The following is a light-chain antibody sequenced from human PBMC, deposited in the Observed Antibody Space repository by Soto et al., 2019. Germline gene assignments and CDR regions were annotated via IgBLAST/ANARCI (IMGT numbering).Light chain of an antibody. CDR2: EVS. CDR1: SSDVGSYNR. CDR3: SLYTSSSTPVV. J-gene: IGLJ2*01. Sequence: QAVVTQPPSVSGSPGQSVTISCTGTSSDVGSYNRVSWYQQPPGTAPKLMIYEVSNRPSGVPDRFSGSKSGNTASLTISGLQAEDEADYYCSLYTSSSTPVVFGGGTKLTVL. V-gene: IGLV2-18*01.